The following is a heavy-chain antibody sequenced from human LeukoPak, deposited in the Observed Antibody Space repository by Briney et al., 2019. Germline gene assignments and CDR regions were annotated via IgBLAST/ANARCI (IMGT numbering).Heavy chain of an antibody. D-gene: IGHD1-1*01. J-gene: IGHJ4*02. CDR2: IYYSGST. CDR3: ARHYLGTTGTTVDY. CDR1: GGSISSYY. V-gene: IGHV4-59*08. Sequence: PSETLSLTCTVSGGSISSYYWSWIRQPPGKGLEWIGYIYYSGSTNYNPSLKSRVTISVDTSKNQFSLKLSSVTAADTAVYYCARHYLGTTGTTVDYWGQGTLVTVSS.